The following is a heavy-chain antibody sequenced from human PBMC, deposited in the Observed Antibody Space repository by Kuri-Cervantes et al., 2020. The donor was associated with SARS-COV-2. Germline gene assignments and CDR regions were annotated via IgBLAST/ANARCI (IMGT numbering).Heavy chain of an antibody. D-gene: IGHD4-17*01. Sequence: GESLKISCAASGFTFSSYAMSWVRQAPGKGLEWVSAISGSGGSTYYADSVKGRFTISRDSSKNTLYLQMNSLRAEDTAVYYCAKDGGPGYGDYVYFDYWGQGTLVTVSS. CDR1: GFTFSSYA. V-gene: IGHV3-23*01. CDR2: ISGSGGST. CDR3: AKDGGPGYGDYVYFDY. J-gene: IGHJ4*02.